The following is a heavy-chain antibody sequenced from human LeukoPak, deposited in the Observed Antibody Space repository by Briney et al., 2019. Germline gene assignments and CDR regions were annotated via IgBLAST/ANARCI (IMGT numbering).Heavy chain of an antibody. J-gene: IGHJ4*02. CDR2: ISQSGSP. CDR1: GYSISNNYY. D-gene: IGHD5-12*01. CDR3: ARLYSGYGPFDY. Sequence: SETLSLTCTVSGYSISNNYYWGWIRQPPGKGLEWIGSISQSGSPYYSPSLRGRVTISVDTSKNHFSLKLSSVTAADTAVYYCARLYSGYGPFDYWGQGTLVTVSS. V-gene: IGHV4-38-2*02.